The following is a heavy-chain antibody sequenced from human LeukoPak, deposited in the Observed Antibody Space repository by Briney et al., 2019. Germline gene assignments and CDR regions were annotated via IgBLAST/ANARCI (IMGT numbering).Heavy chain of an antibody. Sequence: ASVKVSCKASGYTFTGHYIHWVRQAPGQGLEWMGWIHPNTGGTKYAQKFQGRVTMTRDTSISTAYMELSRLRSDDTAVYYCARAHYGSGSWAKSNWFDPWGQGTMVTVSS. CDR3: ARAHYGSGSWAKSNWFDP. CDR1: GYTFTGHY. D-gene: IGHD3-10*01. V-gene: IGHV1-2*02. J-gene: IGHJ5*02. CDR2: IHPNTGGT.